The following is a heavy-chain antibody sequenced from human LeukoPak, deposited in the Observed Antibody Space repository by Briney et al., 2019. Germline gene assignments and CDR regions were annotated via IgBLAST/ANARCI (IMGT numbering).Heavy chain of an antibody. CDR3: ARLMVAANIGYCSGGSCYSSDY. D-gene: IGHD2-15*01. CDR2: IIPILGIA. CDR1: GGTCSSYA. V-gene: IGHV1-69*04. J-gene: IGHJ4*02. Sequence: ASVKVSCKASGGTCSSYAISSVRQAPGQGLEWMGRIIPILGIANYAQKFQGRVTITADKSTSTAYMELSSLRSEDTAVYYCARLMVAANIGYCSGGSCYSSDYCGQGTLVTVSS.